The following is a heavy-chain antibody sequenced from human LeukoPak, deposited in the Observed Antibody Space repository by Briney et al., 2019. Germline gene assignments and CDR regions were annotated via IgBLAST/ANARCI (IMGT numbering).Heavy chain of an antibody. D-gene: IGHD5-18*01. CDR3: VRWLRNYYYYMDV. V-gene: IGHV3-74*01. CDR2: INSDGSST. Sequence: PGGSLRLSCAASGFTFSSYGMSWVRQAPGKGLVWVSRINSDGSSTSYADSVKGRFTISRDNAKNTLCLQMNSLRAEDTAVYYCVRWLRNYYYYMDVWGKGTTVTVSS. CDR1: GFTFSSYG. J-gene: IGHJ6*03.